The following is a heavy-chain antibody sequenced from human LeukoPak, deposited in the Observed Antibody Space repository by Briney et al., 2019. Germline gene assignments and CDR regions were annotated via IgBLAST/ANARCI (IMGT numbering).Heavy chain of an antibody. V-gene: IGHV3-7*01. J-gene: IGHJ4*02. CDR2: IDQDGSEK. D-gene: IGHD3-16*02. Sequence: GGSLRLSCAASGFTFSSYWMNWVRQAPGKGLEWVANIDQDGSEKYYVDSVKGRFTISRDNAKNSLYLQMNSLRAEDTAVYYCARDRAYYDYVWGSYRPDFDYWGQGTLVTVSS. CDR3: ARDRAYYDYVWGSYRPDFDY. CDR1: GFTFSSYW.